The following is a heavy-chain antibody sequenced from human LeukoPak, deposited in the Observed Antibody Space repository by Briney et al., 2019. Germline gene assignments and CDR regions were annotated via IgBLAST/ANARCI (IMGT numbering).Heavy chain of an antibody. V-gene: IGHV4-59*01. Sequence: SETLSLTCTVSGGSISSYYWSWFRQPPGKGLEWIGYIYYSGSTNYNPSLKSRVTISVDTSKNQFSLKLSSVTAADTAVYYCARVQDDFWSGYYTGGWYYGMDVWGQGTTVTVSS. CDR3: ARVQDDFWSGYYTGGWYYGMDV. D-gene: IGHD3-3*01. J-gene: IGHJ6*02. CDR2: IYYSGST. CDR1: GGSISSYY.